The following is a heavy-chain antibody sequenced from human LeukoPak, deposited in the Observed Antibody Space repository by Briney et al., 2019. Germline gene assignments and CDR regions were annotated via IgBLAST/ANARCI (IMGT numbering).Heavy chain of an antibody. CDR2: ISGSGGST. D-gene: IGHD3-22*01. CDR3: AKDRHSSGYPLGAFDI. V-gene: IGHV3-23*01. CDR1: GFTFSSYA. J-gene: IGHJ3*02. Sequence: PGGSLRLSCAASGFTFSSYAMSWVRQAPGKGLEWVSAISGSGGSTYYADSVKGRFTISRDNSKNTLYLQMNSLRAEDTAVYYCAKDRHSSGYPLGAFDIWGQGTMVTVPS.